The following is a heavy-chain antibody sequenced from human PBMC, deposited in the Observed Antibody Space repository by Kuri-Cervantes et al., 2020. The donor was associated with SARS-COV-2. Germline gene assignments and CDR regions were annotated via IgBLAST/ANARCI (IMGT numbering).Heavy chain of an antibody. J-gene: IGHJ6*03. Sequence: GGSLRLSCAASGFSFSSYGIHWVRQAPGKGLDWVAFIPYDGSSKFYADSVKGRFTISRDNSKNTLYLQMNSLRAEDTAVYFCARVAGEGPIYYYYMDVWGKGTTVTVSS. CDR2: IPYDGSSK. CDR3: ARVAGEGPIYYYYMDV. V-gene: IGHV3-33*05. CDR1: GFSFSSYG. D-gene: IGHD2-21*01.